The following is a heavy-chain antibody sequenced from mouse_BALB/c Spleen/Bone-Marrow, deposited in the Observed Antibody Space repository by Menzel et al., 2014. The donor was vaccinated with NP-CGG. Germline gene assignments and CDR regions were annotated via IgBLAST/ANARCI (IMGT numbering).Heavy chain of an antibody. J-gene: IGHJ2*01. CDR3: ARHETGTGQYFDY. Sequence: EVKVEESGGDLVQPGGSLKLSCAASGLTFSNYNISWVRQTPEKRLERVAYISNGGGNTYYPDTVKGRFTISRDNAKNTLYLQMTSLKSEDTAIYYCARHETGTGQYFDYWGQGTTPTVSS. CDR1: GLTFSNYN. V-gene: IGHV5-12-2*01. CDR2: ISNGGGNT. D-gene: IGHD4-1*01.